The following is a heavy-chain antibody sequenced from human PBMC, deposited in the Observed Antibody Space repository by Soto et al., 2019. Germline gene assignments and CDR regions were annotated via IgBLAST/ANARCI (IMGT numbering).Heavy chain of an antibody. D-gene: IGHD3-16*01. CDR1: GFTFSSYS. CDR2: IRSNIDGATT. V-gene: IGHV3-15*01. Sequence: GGSLRLSCAASGFTFSSYSMNWVRQAPGKGLEWVGHIRSNIDGATTAYAAPVKGRFTISRDESKNTVDLQMNSLITEDTAVYYCTTDWGSGTHYARAFDVWGQGTMVTVSS. CDR3: TTDWGSGTHYARAFDV. J-gene: IGHJ3*01.